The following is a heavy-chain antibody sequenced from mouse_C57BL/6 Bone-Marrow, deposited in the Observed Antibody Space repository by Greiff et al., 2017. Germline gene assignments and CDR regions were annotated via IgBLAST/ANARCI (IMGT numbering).Heavy chain of an antibody. CDR2: INYDGSN. Sequence: DVKLQESGPGLVKPSPSLSLTCSVTGYSITSGFYWNWIRQFPGNKLEWMGYINYDGSNNYNPSLKNRISITRDTSKNQFFLKLNSVTTEDTATYYCARVDVRIYYGNYDARDYWDQGTSVTVSS. CDR3: ARVDVRIYYGNYDARDY. CDR1: GYSITSGFY. J-gene: IGHJ4*01. V-gene: IGHV3-6*01. D-gene: IGHD2-1*01.